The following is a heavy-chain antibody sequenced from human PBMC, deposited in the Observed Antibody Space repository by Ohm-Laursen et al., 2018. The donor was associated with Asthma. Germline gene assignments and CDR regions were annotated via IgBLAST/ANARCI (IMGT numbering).Heavy chain of an antibody. CDR1: GFTFSSYW. V-gene: IGHV3-74*01. CDR3: ARGNQLLGFDY. Sequence: SLRLSCAASGFTFSSYWMHWVRQAPGKGLVWVSRINSDGSSTSYADSVKGRFTTSRDNAKNSLYLQMNSLRDEDTAVYYCARGNQLLGFDYWGQGTLVTVSS. D-gene: IGHD2-2*01. J-gene: IGHJ4*02. CDR2: INSDGSST.